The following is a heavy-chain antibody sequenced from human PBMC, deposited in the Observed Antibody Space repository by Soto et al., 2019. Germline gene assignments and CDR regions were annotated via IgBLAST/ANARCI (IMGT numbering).Heavy chain of an antibody. V-gene: IGHV1-18*01. CDR1: GYTFTSYG. D-gene: IGHD3-22*01. CDR2: ISAYNGNT. J-gene: IGHJ4*02. CDR3: ERHDSSGYSYYFDY. Sequence: QGQLVQSGAEVKKPGATVKVSCKASGYTFTSYGISWVRQAPGQGLAWMGWISAYNGNTNYAQKLQGRVTITTDTSTSTAYMELRSLISDDAAVYYCERHDSSGYSYYFDYWGQGTLVTVSS.